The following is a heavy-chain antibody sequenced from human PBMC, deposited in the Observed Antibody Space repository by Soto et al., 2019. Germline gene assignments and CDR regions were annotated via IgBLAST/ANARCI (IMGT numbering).Heavy chain of an antibody. V-gene: IGHV1-46*02. D-gene: IGHD4-17*01. CDR3: ARGPDYSDVPLWDY. Sequence: QVQLVQSGAEVRKPGASVRLSCETSGYTFNKYYIHWVRQAPGQGLEWVGIINLRGGTTESERKLRGRVTIAGDTSTSTAYMELSNLRSEDTAVYFCARGPDYSDVPLWDYWGQGTLVTVSS. J-gene: IGHJ4*02. CDR2: INLRGGTT. CDR1: GYTFNKYY.